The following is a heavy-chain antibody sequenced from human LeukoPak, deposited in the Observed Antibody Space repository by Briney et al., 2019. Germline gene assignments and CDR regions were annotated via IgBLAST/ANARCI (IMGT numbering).Heavy chain of an antibody. CDR3: ARDGWRVLLPPGDRDV. CDR1: GFTFSSYE. J-gene: IGHJ6*03. CDR2: ISSSGSTI. V-gene: IGHV3-48*03. Sequence: GGSLRLSCAASGFTFSSYEMNWVRQAPGKGLEWVSYISSSGSTIYYADSVKGRFTISRDNAKNSLYLQMNSLRAEDTAVYYFARDGWRVLLPPGDRDVGGKGTTSPVPS. D-gene: IGHD3-22*01.